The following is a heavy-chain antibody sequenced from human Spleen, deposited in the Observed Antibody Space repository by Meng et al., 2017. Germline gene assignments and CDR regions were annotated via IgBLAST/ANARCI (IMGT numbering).Heavy chain of an antibody. D-gene: IGHD6-25*01. CDR3: ARHRSSGSQRLPFDP. CDR2: IYPGDSDT. Sequence: GESLKISCKGSGYSFTNYWIGWVRQMPGKGLEWMGIIYPGDSDTRYSPSFQGQVTISTDKSISTAYLQWSSLKASDSAMYYCARHRSSGSQRLPFDPWGQGTLVTVSS. J-gene: IGHJ5*02. CDR1: GYSFTNYW. V-gene: IGHV5-51*01.